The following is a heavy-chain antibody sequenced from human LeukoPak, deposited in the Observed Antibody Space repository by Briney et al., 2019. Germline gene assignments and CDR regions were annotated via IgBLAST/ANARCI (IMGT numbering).Heavy chain of an antibody. Sequence: YADSVKGRFTISRDNSINTLYLQMDSLRPEDTAVYYCAKQMVDRHHYCSMDVWGKGTTVTVSS. D-gene: IGHD2-15*01. CDR3: AKQMVDRHHYCSMDV. J-gene: IGHJ6*03. V-gene: IGHV3-30*02.